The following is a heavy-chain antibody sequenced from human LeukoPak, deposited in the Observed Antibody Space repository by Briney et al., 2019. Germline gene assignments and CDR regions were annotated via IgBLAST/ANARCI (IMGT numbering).Heavy chain of an antibody. CDR1: GFSFTDAW. CDR3: TTGNY. J-gene: IGHJ4*02. Sequence: GGSLRLSCAASGFSFTDAWMSWDRQAPGKGLEWVGHLKSKAAGGTTDYAAPVKARFTISGDDSKNTPYLQMNSLKTEDTAVYYCTTGNYWGQGTLVTVSS. V-gene: IGHV3-15*01. CDR2: LKSKAAGGTT.